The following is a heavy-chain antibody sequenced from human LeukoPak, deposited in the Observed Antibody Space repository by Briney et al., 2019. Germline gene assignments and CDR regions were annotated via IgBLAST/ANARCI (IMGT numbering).Heavy chain of an antibody. D-gene: IGHD3-9*01. CDR3: ARWGDILTPRNAFDI. V-gene: IGHV3-33*01. Sequence: PGRSLRLSCAASGFTFSSYGMHWVRQAPGKGLEWVAVIWYDGSNKYCADSVKGRFTISRDNSKNTLYLQMNSLRAEDTAVYYCARWGDILTPRNAFDIWGQGTMVTVSS. CDR1: GFTFSSYG. J-gene: IGHJ3*02. CDR2: IWYDGSNK.